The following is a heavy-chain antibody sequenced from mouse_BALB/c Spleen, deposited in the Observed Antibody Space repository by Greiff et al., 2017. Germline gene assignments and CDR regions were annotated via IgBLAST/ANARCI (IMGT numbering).Heavy chain of an antibody. Sequence: EVKLMESGGGLVKPGGSLKLSCAASGFTFSSYDMSWVRQTPEKRLEWVAYISSGGGSTYYPDTVKGRFTISRDNAKNTLYLQMSSLKSEDTAMYYCARQDLDFDDWGQGTTLTVSS. CDR3: ARQDLDFDD. J-gene: IGHJ2*01. CDR2: ISSGGGST. CDR1: GFTFSSYD. V-gene: IGHV5-12-1*01.